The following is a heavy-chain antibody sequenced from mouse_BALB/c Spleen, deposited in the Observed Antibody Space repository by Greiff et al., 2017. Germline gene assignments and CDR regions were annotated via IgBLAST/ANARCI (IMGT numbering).Heavy chain of an antibody. V-gene: IGHV1-5*01. CDR1: GYTFTSYW. Sequence: VQLQQSGTVLARPGASVKMSCKASGYTFTSYWMHWVKQRPGQGLEWIGAIYPGNSDTSYNQKFKGKAKLTAVTSTSTAYMELSSLTNEDSAVYYCTLYYYGSSYDAMDYWGQGTSVTVSS. D-gene: IGHD1-1*01. CDR2: IYPGNSDT. CDR3: TLYYYGSSYDAMDY. J-gene: IGHJ4*01.